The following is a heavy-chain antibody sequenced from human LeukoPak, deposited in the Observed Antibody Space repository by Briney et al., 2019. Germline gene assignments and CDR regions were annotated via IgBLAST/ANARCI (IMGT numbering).Heavy chain of an antibody. V-gene: IGHV3-7*01. CDR2: IKQGGSEK. CDR1: GFTFSSYW. Sequence: GGSLRLSCAASGFTFSSYWMSWVRQAPGKGLEWVANIKQGGSEKYYEDSVKGRFTISRDNAKNSLYLQMNSLRAEDTAVYYCASPGPGYDFWSGYPPLDYWGQGTLVTVSS. CDR3: ASPGPGYDFWSGYPPLDY. J-gene: IGHJ4*02. D-gene: IGHD3-3*01.